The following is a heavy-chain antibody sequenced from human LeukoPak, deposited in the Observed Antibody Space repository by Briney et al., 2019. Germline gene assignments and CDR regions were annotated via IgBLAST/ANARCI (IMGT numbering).Heavy chain of an antibody. Sequence: GGSLRLSCAASGFTFSSYAMHRVRQAPGKGLEWVAVISYDGSNKYYADSVKGRFTISRDNSKNTLYLQMNSLRAEDTAVYYCARDSSGYFPYWGQGTLVTVSS. CDR3: ARDSSGYFPY. D-gene: IGHD3-22*01. CDR1: GFTFSSYA. V-gene: IGHV3-30-3*01. J-gene: IGHJ4*02. CDR2: ISYDGSNK.